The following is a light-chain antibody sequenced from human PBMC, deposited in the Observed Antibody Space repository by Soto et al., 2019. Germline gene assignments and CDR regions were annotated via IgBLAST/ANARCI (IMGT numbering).Light chain of an antibody. Sequence: DIQMTQSPSSLSASVGDRVTITCRASQGIRIELGWYQQKPGKPPKRLIYAASSLQSGVPSRFRGSGAGTEFTPSMSGLQPDDFETYYGQQYNSAWDTRAQATKVDIK. V-gene: IGKV1-17*01. CDR3: QQYNSAWDT. J-gene: IGKJ2*01. CDR2: AAS. CDR1: QGIRIE.